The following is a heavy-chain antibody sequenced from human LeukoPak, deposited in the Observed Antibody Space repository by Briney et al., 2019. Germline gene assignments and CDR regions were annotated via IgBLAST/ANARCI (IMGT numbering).Heavy chain of an antibody. CDR1: GYSITRGYF. D-gene: IGHD4-17*01. CDR3: ARGTRGDYVYHRGNFRRMVYYYYMDV. Sequence: KPSETLSLTCTVSGYSITRGYFWGWIRQSPGKGLEWIGSIYYSGSTYYNPSLKSRVTISVDTSKNQFSLKLSSVTAADTAVYYCARGTRGDYVYHRGNFRRMVYYYYMDVWGKGTTVTVSS. J-gene: IGHJ6*03. V-gene: IGHV4-38-2*02. CDR2: IYYSGST.